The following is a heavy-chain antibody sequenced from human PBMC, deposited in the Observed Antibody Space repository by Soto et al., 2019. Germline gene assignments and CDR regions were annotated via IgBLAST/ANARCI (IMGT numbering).Heavy chain of an antibody. V-gene: IGHV3-23*01. CDR1: GFTFSSYA. CDR3: AKDPAVQDYDPTHFDY. CDR2: ISGSGGST. Sequence: EVQLLESGGGLVQPGGSLRLSCAASGFTFSSYAMSWVRQAPGKGLEWVSAISGSGGSTYYADSVKGRFTISRDNSKNTLYLQMNSLRAEDTAVYYCAKDPAVQDYDPTHFDYWGQGTLVTVSS. D-gene: IGHD3-16*01. J-gene: IGHJ4*02.